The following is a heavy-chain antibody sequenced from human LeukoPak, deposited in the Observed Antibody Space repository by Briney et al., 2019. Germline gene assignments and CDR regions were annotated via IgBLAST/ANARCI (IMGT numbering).Heavy chain of an antibody. Sequence: ASVKVSCKASGYTFTSYYMHWVRQAPGQGLEWMGWISVYNGNTNYAQKLQGRVTMTTDTSTSTAYMELRSLRSDDTAVYYCAREYYDSTFLYWGQGTLVTVSS. J-gene: IGHJ4*02. CDR3: AREYYDSTFLY. V-gene: IGHV1-18*04. CDR1: GYTFTSYY. D-gene: IGHD3-22*01. CDR2: ISVYNGNT.